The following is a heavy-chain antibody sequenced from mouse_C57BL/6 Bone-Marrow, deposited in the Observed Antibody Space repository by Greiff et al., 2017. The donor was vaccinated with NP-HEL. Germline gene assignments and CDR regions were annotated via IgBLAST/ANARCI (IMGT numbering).Heavy chain of an antibody. J-gene: IGHJ3*01. Sequence: VQLKESGPVLVKPGASVKMSCKASGYTFTDYYMNWVKQSHGKSLEWIGVINPYNGGTSYNQKFKGKATLTVDKSSSTAYMELNSLTSEDSAVYYCAREWDYYGSSPWFAYWGQGTLVTVSA. V-gene: IGHV1-19*01. D-gene: IGHD1-1*01. CDR1: GYTFTDYY. CDR3: AREWDYYGSSPWFAY. CDR2: INPYNGGT.